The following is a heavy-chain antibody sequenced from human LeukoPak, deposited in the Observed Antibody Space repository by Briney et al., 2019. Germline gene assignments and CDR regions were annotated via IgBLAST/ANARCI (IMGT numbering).Heavy chain of an antibody. CDR3: ARDRWEPGVVPRPTNNWFDP. CDR1: GYTFTGYY. V-gene: IGHV1-2*02. CDR2: INPNSGGT. J-gene: IGHJ5*02. Sequence: RASVKVSRKASGYTFTGYYMHWVRQAPGQGLEWMGWINPNSGGTNYAQKFQGRVTMTRDTSISTAYMELSRLRSDDTAVYYCARDRWEPGVVPRPTNNWFDPWGQGTLVTVSS. D-gene: IGHD1-26*01.